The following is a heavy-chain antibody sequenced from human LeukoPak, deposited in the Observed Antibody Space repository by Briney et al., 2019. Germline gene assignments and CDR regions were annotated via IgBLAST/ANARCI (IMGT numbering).Heavy chain of an antibody. CDR1: GFTFSDYL. Sequence: PGGSLRLSCATSGFTFSDYLMTWVRQAPGKGLEWVADIKADGSEKYYVDSVKGRFSIFRDGAKNSLFLQMNSLRAEDTAVYYCARLGYYCSGGSCYLAYFEYWGQGTLVTVSS. V-gene: IGHV3-7*01. J-gene: IGHJ4*02. CDR3: ARLGYYCSGGSCYLAYFEY. CDR2: IKADGSEK. D-gene: IGHD2-15*01.